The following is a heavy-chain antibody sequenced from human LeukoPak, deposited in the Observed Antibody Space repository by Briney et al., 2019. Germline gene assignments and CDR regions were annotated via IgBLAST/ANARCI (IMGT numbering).Heavy chain of an antibody. CDR3: ASRYDFWSGLTSAPAEYFQH. D-gene: IGHD3-3*01. Sequence: SETLSLTCTVSGGSISSSSYYWGWIRQPPGKGLEWIGSIYYSGSTYYNPSLKSRVTISVDTSKNQFSLKLSSVTAADTAVYYCASRYDFWSGLTSAPAEYFQHWDQGTLVTVSS. CDR2: IYYSGST. V-gene: IGHV4-39*01. J-gene: IGHJ1*01. CDR1: GGSISSSSYY.